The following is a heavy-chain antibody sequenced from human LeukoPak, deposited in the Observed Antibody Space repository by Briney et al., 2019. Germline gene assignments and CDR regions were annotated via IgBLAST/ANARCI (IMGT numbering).Heavy chain of an antibody. D-gene: IGHD2-21*02. CDR2: ISYDGSNK. CDR3: ARASAYCGGDCYRLDY. Sequence: GGSLRLSCAASGFTFSSYGMHWVRQAPGKGLEWVAVISYDGSNKYYADSVKGRFTISRDNSKNTLYLQMNSLRAEDTAVYYCARASAYCGGDCYRLDYWGQGTLVTVSS. J-gene: IGHJ4*02. CDR1: GFTFSSYG. V-gene: IGHV3-30*03.